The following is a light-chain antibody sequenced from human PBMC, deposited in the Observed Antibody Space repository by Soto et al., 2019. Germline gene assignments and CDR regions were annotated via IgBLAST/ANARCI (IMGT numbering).Light chain of an antibody. CDR2: YDD. J-gene: IGLJ2*01. V-gene: IGLV1-36*01. Sequence: QSVLTQPPSVSEAPRQRVTISCSGSSSNIGNNAVNWYQQLPGKAPKLLIYYDDLLPSGVSDRFSGSKSGTSASLAISGLQSEDEADYYSAAWDDSLNGPVFGGGTKLTV. CDR3: AAWDDSLNGPV. CDR1: SSNIGNNA.